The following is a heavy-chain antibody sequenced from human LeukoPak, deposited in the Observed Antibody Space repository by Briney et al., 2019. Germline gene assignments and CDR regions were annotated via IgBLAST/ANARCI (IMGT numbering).Heavy chain of an antibody. CDR2: MNPNSGNT. Sequence: ASVKVSCKASGYTFTSYDINWVRRATGQGLEWMGWMNPNSGNTGYAQRFQGRVTMTRNTSISTAYMELSSLRSEDTAVYYCARGGRTREWLSFYWGQGTLVTVSS. J-gene: IGHJ4*02. V-gene: IGHV1-8*01. CDR3: ARGGRTREWLSFY. CDR1: GYTFTSYD. D-gene: IGHD3-3*01.